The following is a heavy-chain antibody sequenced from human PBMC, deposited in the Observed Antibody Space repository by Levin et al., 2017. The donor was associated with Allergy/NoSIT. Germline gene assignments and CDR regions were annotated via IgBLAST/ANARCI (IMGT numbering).Heavy chain of an antibody. Sequence: GGSLRLSCAASGFTFSDYYMSWIRQAPGKGLEWVSYISSSSSYTNYADPVKGRFTISRDNAKNSLYLQMNSLRAEDTAVYYGAGSGPPFGYYYYGMDVWGQGTTVTVSS. CDR1: GFTFSDYY. CDR3: AGSGPPFGYYYYGMDV. D-gene: IGHD3-16*01. CDR2: ISSSSSYT. J-gene: IGHJ6*02. V-gene: IGHV3-11*03.